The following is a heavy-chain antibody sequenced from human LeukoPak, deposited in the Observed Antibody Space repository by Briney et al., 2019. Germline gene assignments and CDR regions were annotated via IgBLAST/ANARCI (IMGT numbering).Heavy chain of an antibody. J-gene: IGHJ4*02. D-gene: IGHD6-19*01. Sequence: SETLSLTCTVSGGSIYGSSYYWGWIRQPPGKGLEWIGTIYYSGSTYYNPSLKSRVTISVDTSKNQFSLKLSSVTAADTAIYYCARVVAGTFYFDYWGQGTLVTVSS. CDR2: IYYSGST. CDR3: ARVVAGTFYFDY. V-gene: IGHV4-39*07. CDR1: GGSIYGSSYY.